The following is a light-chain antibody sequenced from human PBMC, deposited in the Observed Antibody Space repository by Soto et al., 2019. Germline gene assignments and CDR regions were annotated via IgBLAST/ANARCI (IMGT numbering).Light chain of an antibody. J-gene: IGKJ4*01. CDR2: TAS. CDR1: QSISSW. CDR3: QQTYNFPVT. Sequence: DIQMTHSPSTLSASVGDRVTITCRASQSISSWLAWYQQKPGKSPKLLIYTASTLQTGVPSRFSGSGSGTDFTLTISSLQTEDFATYYCQQTYNFPVTFGGGTKVDIK. V-gene: IGKV1-12*01.